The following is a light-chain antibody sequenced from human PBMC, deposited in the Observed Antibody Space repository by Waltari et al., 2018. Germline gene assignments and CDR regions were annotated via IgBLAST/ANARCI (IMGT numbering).Light chain of an antibody. V-gene: IGKV3-20*01. J-gene: IGKJ5*01. CDR2: GAS. Sequence: DIVLTQSPGTLSLSPGERATLSCRASQSVSSSYLAWYQQKPGQAPRLLIYGASSRATGIPDRFSGSGSGTDFTLTISRLEPEDFAVYYCQLSRAFGQGTRLEIK. CDR1: QSVSSSY. CDR3: QLSRA.